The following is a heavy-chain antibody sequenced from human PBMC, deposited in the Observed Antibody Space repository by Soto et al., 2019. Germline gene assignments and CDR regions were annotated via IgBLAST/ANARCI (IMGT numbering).Heavy chain of an antibody. CDR2: ISSSSSTI. Sequence: GGSLRLSCAASGFTFSSYSMNWVRQAPGKGLEWVSYISSSSSTIYYADSVKGRFTISRDNAKNSLYLQMNSLRAEDTAVYYCASSPFWSGYYTPYYYYYYMDVSGKGTTVTVSS. CDR3: ASSPFWSGYYTPYYYYYYMDV. CDR1: GFTFSSYS. D-gene: IGHD3-3*01. V-gene: IGHV3-48*01. J-gene: IGHJ6*03.